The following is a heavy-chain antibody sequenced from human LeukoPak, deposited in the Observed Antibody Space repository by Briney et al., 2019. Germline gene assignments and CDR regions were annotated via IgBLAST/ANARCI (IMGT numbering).Heavy chain of an antibody. D-gene: IGHD3-22*01. Sequence: GGSLRLSCAASGFTFSDYYMSCIRQAPGKGLEWVSYISSSGSTIYYADSVKGRFTISRDNAKNSLYLQMNSLRAEDTAVYYCAREYYYYDSRGYYPPAYWGQGTLVTVSS. J-gene: IGHJ4*02. V-gene: IGHV3-11*01. CDR1: GFTFSDYY. CDR3: AREYYYYDSRGYYPPAY. CDR2: ISSSGSTI.